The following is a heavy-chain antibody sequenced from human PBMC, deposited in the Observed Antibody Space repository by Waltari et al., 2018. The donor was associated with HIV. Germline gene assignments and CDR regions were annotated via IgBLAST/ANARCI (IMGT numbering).Heavy chain of an antibody. J-gene: IGHJ4*02. CDR2: INHSGST. CDR1: GGSFSGYY. Sequence: QVQLQQWGAGLLKPSETLSLTCDVYGGSFSGYYWSWIRQPPGKGLEWIGKINHSGSTNYNPSLKSRVTISVDTSKNQFSLKLSSVTAADTAVYYCARGVGATKDYWGQGTLVTVSS. D-gene: IGHD1-26*01. V-gene: IGHV4-34*01. CDR3: ARGVGATKDY.